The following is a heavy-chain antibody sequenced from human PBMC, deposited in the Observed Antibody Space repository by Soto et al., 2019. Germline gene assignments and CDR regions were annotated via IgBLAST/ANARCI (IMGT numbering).Heavy chain of an antibody. Sequence: QVHLVESGGGLVKPGGSLKLTCTASGFTFSDYSLSWIRQAPGKGLEWISYITNTNKYSGHADSVKGRFTISRDNAKNSAFLQMNGLSVDDTAIYYCARDPGTATFDSWGQGTLVTVSS. CDR3: ARDPGTATFDS. CDR2: ITNTNKYS. V-gene: IGHV3-11*05. D-gene: IGHD1-1*01. J-gene: IGHJ4*01. CDR1: GFTFSDYS.